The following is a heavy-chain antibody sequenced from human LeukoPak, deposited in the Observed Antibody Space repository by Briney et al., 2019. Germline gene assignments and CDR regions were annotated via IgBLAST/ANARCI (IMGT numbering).Heavy chain of an antibody. Sequence: TGGSLRLSCAASGFTFSSYWMHWVRQAPGKGLVWVSLIYSGGSTYYADSVKGRFTISRDNSKNTLYLQMNSLRAEDTAVYYCARDAGYSDNDLFGYWGQGTLVTVSS. J-gene: IGHJ4*02. CDR3: ARDAGYSDNDLFGY. V-gene: IGHV3-53*01. D-gene: IGHD5-12*01. CDR1: GFTFSSYW. CDR2: IYSGGST.